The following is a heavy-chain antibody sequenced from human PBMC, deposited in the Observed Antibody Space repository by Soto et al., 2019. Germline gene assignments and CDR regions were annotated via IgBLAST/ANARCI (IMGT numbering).Heavy chain of an antibody. J-gene: IGHJ4*02. Sequence: QVRLVESGGGLVKPGGSLRLSCAASGFTFSDYYMSWIRQAPGKGLEWVSYISSSSSYTNYADSVKGRFTISRDNAKNALYLQMNSLRAEETAVYYCSRGYSKDFDYWGQGTLVTVSS. V-gene: IGHV3-11*06. D-gene: IGHD1-1*01. CDR3: SRGYSKDFDY. CDR1: GFTFSDYY. CDR2: ISSSSSYT.